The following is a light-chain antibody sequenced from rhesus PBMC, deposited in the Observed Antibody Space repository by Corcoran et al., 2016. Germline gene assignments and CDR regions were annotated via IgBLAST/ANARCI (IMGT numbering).Light chain of an antibody. J-gene: IGLJ1*01. CDR3: CSYTGSDTYI. V-gene: IGLV2-32*01. CDR2: EVS. CDR1: SSDIGYYDY. Sequence: QAALTQPRSVSGSPGQSVTISCTGTSSDIGYYDYVSWYQHHPGTAPKLMIYEVSKRPSGVSYRFSGSKSGNTASLIISGLQPEDEADYYCCSYTGSDTYIFGSGTRLTVL.